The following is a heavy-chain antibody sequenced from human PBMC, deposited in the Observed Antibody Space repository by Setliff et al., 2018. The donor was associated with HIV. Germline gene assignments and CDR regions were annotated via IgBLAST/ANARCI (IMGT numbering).Heavy chain of an antibody. CDR2: IYHSGST. V-gene: IGHV4-39*01. D-gene: IGHD3-16*01. CDR1: GGPIRSSTYY. Sequence: TLSLTCTVSGGPIRSSTYYWGWIRQPPGKGLEWIATIYHSGSTYYNPSLKSRVTVSVDTSKNQISLKLSSVTAADTAVYYCAGGPTTRYFDHWGQGNLVTVSS. J-gene: IGHJ4*02. CDR3: AGGPTTRYFDH.